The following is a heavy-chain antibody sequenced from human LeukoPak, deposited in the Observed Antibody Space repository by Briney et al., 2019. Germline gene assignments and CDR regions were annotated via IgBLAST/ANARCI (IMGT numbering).Heavy chain of an antibody. CDR2: IDKKDNFYAT. D-gene: IGHD1-26*01. Sequence: GGSLRLSCAASGFTFSGSAIHWVRQSSGKGLEWVGHIDKKDNFYATTSAASVTGRFTISRDDSKNTAYLQMNSLKTEDTALYYCTRDSGTYNWLDPWGQGTLVTVSS. J-gene: IGHJ5*02. V-gene: IGHV3-73*01. CDR3: TRDSGTYNWLDP. CDR1: GFTFSGSA.